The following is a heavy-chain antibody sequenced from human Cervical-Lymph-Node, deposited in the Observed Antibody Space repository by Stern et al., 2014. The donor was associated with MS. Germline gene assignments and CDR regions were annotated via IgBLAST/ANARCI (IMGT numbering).Heavy chain of an antibody. V-gene: IGHV3-73*01. CDR2: IRSKFKKYAP. CDR1: GFTFSETA. J-gene: IGHJ3*01. Sequence: EVQLVESGGGLVQPGGSLRLSCATSGFTFSETAIHWVRQVSGKGLEWLGRIRSKFKKYAPVHYASGKGRFTISRDDSQNTAFLQMDNLKSEDTALYYCSKTADTLDVWGQGTMVTVSS. CDR3: SKTADTLDV. D-gene: IGHD2-2*02.